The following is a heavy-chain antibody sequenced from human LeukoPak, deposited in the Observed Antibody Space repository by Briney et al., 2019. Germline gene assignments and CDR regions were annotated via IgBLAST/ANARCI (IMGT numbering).Heavy chain of an antibody. J-gene: IGHJ4*02. CDR2: IYYSGST. V-gene: IGHV4-59*01. D-gene: IGHD6-13*01. CDR1: GGSISSYY. Sequence: SETLSLTCTVSGGSISSYYWSWIRQPPGKGLEWIGYIYYSGSTNYNPSLKSRVTISVDTSKNQFSLKLSSVTAADTAVYYCARTDRAAAYNDYWGQGTLVTVSS. CDR3: ARTDRAAAYNDY.